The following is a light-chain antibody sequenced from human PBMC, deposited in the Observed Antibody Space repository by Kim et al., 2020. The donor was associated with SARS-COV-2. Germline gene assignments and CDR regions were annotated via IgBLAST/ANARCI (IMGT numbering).Light chain of an antibody. V-gene: IGLV3-19*01. Sequence: SSELTQDPAVSVALGQTVRITCQGDSLRSYYATWYQQKPGQAPKVVIYGKDNRPSGVPDRFSGSSSGNTAYLTITGTQAGDEADYYCNSRDSNDYVVFGGGTK. CDR3: NSRDSNDYVV. CDR2: GKD. CDR1: SLRSYY. J-gene: IGLJ2*01.